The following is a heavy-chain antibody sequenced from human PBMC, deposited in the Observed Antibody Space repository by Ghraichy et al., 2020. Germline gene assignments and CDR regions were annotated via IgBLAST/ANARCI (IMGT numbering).Heavy chain of an antibody. CDR3: AKGDLLAITMVRGVISYFDY. Sequence: GGTLRLSCAASGFTFSSYAMSWVRQAPGKGLEWVSAISGSGGSTYYADSVKGRFTISRDNSKNTLYLQMNSLRAEDTAVYYCAKGDLLAITMVRGVISYFDYWGQGTLVTVSS. J-gene: IGHJ4*02. V-gene: IGHV3-23*01. D-gene: IGHD3-10*01. CDR2: ISGSGGST. CDR1: GFTFSSYA.